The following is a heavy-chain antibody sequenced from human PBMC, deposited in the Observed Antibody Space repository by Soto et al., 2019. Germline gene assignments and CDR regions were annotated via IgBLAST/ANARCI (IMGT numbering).Heavy chain of an antibody. CDR3: ARGRGGIDV. CDR1: GGSISSGGYY. J-gene: IGHJ6*02. Sequence: SSETLSLTCTVSGGSISSGGYYWSWIRQPPGKGLEWIGEINDSGSTKYNPSLKSRVTISEDTSKNQFSLNLTSVTAADTAVYYCARGRGGIDVWGQGTTVTVSS. V-gene: IGHV4-39*07. CDR2: INDSGST. D-gene: IGHD3-10*01.